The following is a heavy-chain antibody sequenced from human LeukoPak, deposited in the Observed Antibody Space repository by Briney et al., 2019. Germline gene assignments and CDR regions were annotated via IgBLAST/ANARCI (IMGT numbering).Heavy chain of an antibody. CDR2: IYTSGST. CDR1: GGSISSYY. D-gene: IGHD3-22*01. J-gene: IGHJ4*02. Sequence: SETLSLTCTVSGGSISSYYWSWIRQPAGKGLEWIGRIYTSGSTNYNPSLKSRVTMSVDTSKNQFSLKLSSVTAADTAVYYCARGPSYYYDSSGYPPRFDYWGQGTLVTVSS. CDR3: ARGPSYYYDSSGYPPRFDY. V-gene: IGHV4-4*07.